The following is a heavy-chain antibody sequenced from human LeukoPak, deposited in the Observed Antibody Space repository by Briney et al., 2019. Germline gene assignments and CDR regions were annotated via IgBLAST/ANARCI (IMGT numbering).Heavy chain of an antibody. CDR3: ARGRSYRTEYTY. V-gene: IGHV4-34*01. CDR2: INHSGST. Sequence: SETLSLTCAVYGGSFGGYYWSWIRQPPGKGLEWIGEINHSGSTNYNPSLKSRVTISVDTSKNQFSLKLSSVTAADTAVYYCARGRSYRTEYTYWGQGTLVTVSS. J-gene: IGHJ4*02. CDR1: GGSFGGYY. D-gene: IGHD1-26*01.